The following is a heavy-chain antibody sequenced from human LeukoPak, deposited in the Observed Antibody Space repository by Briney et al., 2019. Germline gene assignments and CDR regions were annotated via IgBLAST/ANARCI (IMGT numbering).Heavy chain of an antibody. CDR2: IYSGGST. CDR1: GFTVSSNY. D-gene: IGHD3-22*01. V-gene: IGHV3-53*04. J-gene: IGHJ3*02. Sequence: GGSLRLSCAASGFTVSSNYMSWVRQAPGKGLEWVSVIYSGGSTYYADSVKGRFTISRHNSKNTLYLQMNSLRAEDTAAYYCARADIDYYDSSGYYFHAFDIWGQGTMVTVSS. CDR3: ARADIDYYDSSGYYFHAFDI.